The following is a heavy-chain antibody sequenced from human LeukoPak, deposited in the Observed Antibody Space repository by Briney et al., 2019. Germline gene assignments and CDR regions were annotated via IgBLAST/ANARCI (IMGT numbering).Heavy chain of an antibody. CDR2: IWYDGSNK. CDR3: ARLNARDYYFDY. V-gene: IGHV3-33*01. CDR1: GFTFSSYG. Sequence: GGSLRLSCAASGFTFSSYGMHWVRQAPGKGLEWVAVIWYDGSNKYYADSVKGRFTISRDNSKYTLYLQMNSLRAEDTAVYYCARLNARDYYFDYWGQGTLVTVSP. J-gene: IGHJ4*02.